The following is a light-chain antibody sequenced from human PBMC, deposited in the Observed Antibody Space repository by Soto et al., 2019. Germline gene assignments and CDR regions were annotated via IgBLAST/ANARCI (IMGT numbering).Light chain of an antibody. CDR3: QQCEKWSCT. V-gene: IGKV1D-13*01. CDR1: QSISSA. Sequence: PVAKCPFTVTASPGDRATITCRASQSISSALAWYQQKPGKAPKLLIYDASSLESGVPSRFSGSGSGTDFTLTISSLQPDDSAIYYCQQCEKWSCTFGQGTKVDIK. J-gene: IGKJ3*01. CDR2: DAS.